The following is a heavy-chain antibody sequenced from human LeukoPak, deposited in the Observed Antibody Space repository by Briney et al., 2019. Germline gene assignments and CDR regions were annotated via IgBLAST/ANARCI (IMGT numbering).Heavy chain of an antibody. V-gene: IGHV3-74*01. D-gene: IGHD4-11*01. CDR2: INTDGSST. CDR1: GFTFSSYW. Sequence: GGSLRLSCAASGFTFSSYWMHWVRQAPGKGRVWVSRINTDGSSTSYADSVKGRFTISRDNAKNTLYLQMNSLRAEDTAVYYCAREDDYSNYLDYWGQGTLVTVSS. CDR3: AREDDYSNYLDY. J-gene: IGHJ4*02.